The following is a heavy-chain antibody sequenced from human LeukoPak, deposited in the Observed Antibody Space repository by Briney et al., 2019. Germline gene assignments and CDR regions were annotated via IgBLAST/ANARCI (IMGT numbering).Heavy chain of an antibody. CDR3: ASLGYYGPPYFDY. V-gene: IGHV3-7*01. CDR1: GFTFSGSW. J-gene: IGHJ4*02. Sequence: SGGSLRLSCAASGFTFSGSWMSWVRQAPGKGLEWVANIKQDGSEKYYVDSVKGRFTISRDNGKKSLFLQVNSLRAEDTAVYYCASLGYYGPPYFDYWGQGTLVTVSS. D-gene: IGHD3-10*01. CDR2: IKQDGSEK.